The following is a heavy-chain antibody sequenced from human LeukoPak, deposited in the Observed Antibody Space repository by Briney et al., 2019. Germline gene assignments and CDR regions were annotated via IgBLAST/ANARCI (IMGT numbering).Heavy chain of an antibody. Sequence: SGTLSLTCAVSGGSISSSNWWSWVRQPPGKGLEWIGEIYHSGSTYYNPSLKSRVTISVDKSKNHFSLNLSSVTAADTAVYYCARHSGRLGPFDYWGQGTLVTVSS. CDR1: GGSISSSNW. J-gene: IGHJ4*02. CDR2: IYHSGST. D-gene: IGHD5-12*01. CDR3: ARHSGRLGPFDY. V-gene: IGHV4-4*02.